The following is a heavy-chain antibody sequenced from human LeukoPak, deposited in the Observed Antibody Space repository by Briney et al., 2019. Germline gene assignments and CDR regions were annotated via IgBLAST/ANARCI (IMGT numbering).Heavy chain of an antibody. CDR3: AREVGVVVPAAIGGSWFDP. V-gene: IGHV3-48*01. CDR1: GFTFSSYS. CDR2: ISSSSTI. Sequence: GGSPRLSCAASGFTFSSYSMNWVRQAPGKGLEWVSYISSSSTIYYADSVKGRFTIPRDNAKNSLYLQMNSLRAEDTAVYYCAREVGVVVPAAIGGSWFDPWGQGTLVTVSS. J-gene: IGHJ5*02. D-gene: IGHD2-2*02.